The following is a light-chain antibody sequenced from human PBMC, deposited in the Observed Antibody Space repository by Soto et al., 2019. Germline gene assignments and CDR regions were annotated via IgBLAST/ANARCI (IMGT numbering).Light chain of an antibody. CDR3: QLRSVLS. Sequence: IVLTQSPDTLSLSLGERATLSCRASQSVANFLAWYQQKPGQAPRLLIYDASTRATGIPARFSGSGSGTDFTLTISSLEPEDFAVYYCQLRSVLSFGGVTKVEIK. V-gene: IGKV3-11*01. CDR1: QSVANF. J-gene: IGKJ4*01. CDR2: DAS.